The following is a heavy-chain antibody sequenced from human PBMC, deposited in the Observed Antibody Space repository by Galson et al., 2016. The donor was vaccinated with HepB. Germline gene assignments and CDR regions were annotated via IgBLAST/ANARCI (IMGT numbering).Heavy chain of an antibody. CDR2: TWFDGNYK. Sequence: SLRLSCAASGFNFISYGVHWVRQAPGKGLEWVAVTWFDGNYKDYAESVKGRITVSRGNTKNTLSLQLDSLRAEETAVYHCARSREYFGSGSYLDYWGQGTLVIVSS. J-gene: IGHJ4*02. CDR1: GFNFISYG. D-gene: IGHD3-10*01. V-gene: IGHV3-33*01. CDR3: ARSREYFGSGSYLDY.